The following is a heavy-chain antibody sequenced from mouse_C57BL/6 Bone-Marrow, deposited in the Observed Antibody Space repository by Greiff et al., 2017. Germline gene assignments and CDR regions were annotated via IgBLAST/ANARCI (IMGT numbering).Heavy chain of an antibody. CDR1: GYTFTSYW. V-gene: IGHV1-53*01. CDR2: INPSNGGT. J-gene: IGHJ2*01. CDR3: ARSLDYYGSSYVEDYFDY. Sequence: QVQLQQPGTELVKPGASVKLSCKASGYTFTSYWMHWVKQRPGQGLEWIGNINPSNGGTNYNEKFKSKATLTVDKSSSTAYMQLSSLTSEDSAVYYCARSLDYYGSSYVEDYFDYWGQGATLTVSS. D-gene: IGHD1-1*01.